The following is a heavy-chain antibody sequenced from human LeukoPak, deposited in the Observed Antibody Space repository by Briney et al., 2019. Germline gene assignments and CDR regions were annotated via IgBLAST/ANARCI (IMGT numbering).Heavy chain of an antibody. D-gene: IGHD3-22*01. CDR2: IYYSGST. Sequence: SSTLSLTCPVLGGSVSSHYWSWVRQPAGKGMEWIGYIYYSGSTNYNPSLKSRVTISADTSKNQFSLKLSSVTAAGTAVYYCARDRPSYYHDSSGYSPDAFDIWGQGTMVTVSS. J-gene: IGHJ3*02. CDR3: ARDRPSYYHDSSGYSPDAFDI. V-gene: IGHV4-59*02. CDR1: GGSVSSHY.